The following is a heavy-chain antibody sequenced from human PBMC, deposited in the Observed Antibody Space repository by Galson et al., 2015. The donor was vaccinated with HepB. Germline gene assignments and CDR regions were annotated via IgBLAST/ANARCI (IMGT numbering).Heavy chain of an antibody. V-gene: IGHV1-24*01. CDR2: FDPEDGET. CDR3: ATASRGDSWSGYYSRWFDP. Sequence: SVKVSCKVSGYTLTELSMHWVRQAPGKGLEWMGGFDPEDGETIYAQKFQGRVTMTEDTSTDTAYMELSSLRSEDTAVYYCATASRGDSWSGYYSRWFDPWGQGTLVTVSS. D-gene: IGHD3-3*01. CDR1: GYTLTELS. J-gene: IGHJ5*02.